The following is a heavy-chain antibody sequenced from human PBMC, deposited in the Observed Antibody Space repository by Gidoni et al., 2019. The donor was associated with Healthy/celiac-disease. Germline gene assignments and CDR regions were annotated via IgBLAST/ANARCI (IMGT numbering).Heavy chain of an antibody. CDR2: IYTSGST. Sequence: QVQLQESGPGLVKPSETLSLTCTVSGGSISSYYWSWIRQPAGKGLEWIGRIYTSGSTNYNPSLKSRVTMSVDTSKNQFSLKLSSVTAADTAVYYCARVAGDSGPDEYYFDYWGQGTLVTVSS. CDR1: GGSISSYY. CDR3: ARVAGDSGPDEYYFDY. D-gene: IGHD5-12*01. V-gene: IGHV4-4*07. J-gene: IGHJ4*02.